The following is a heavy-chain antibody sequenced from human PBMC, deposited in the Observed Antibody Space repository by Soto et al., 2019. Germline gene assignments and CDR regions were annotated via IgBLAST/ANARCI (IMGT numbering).Heavy chain of an antibody. CDR2: MNPNNGNT. Sequence: ASVKLSCKASGYTFTSYDINWVRQATGQGLEWMGWMNPNNGNTDYAQKFQGRVTMTTDTSTSTAYMELRSLRSDDTAVYYCARVKVVYYDFWSGPAEIFDYWGQGTLVTVSS. CDR3: ARVKVVYYDFWSGPAEIFDY. J-gene: IGHJ4*02. V-gene: IGHV1-8*01. D-gene: IGHD3-3*01. CDR1: GYTFTSYD.